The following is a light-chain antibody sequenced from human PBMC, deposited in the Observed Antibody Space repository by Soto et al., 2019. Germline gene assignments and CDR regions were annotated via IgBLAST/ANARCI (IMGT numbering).Light chain of an antibody. CDR1: QSISSW. CDR2: KAS. J-gene: IGKJ1*01. V-gene: IGKV1-5*03. Sequence: DIQMTQSPSTLSASVGDRVTITCRASQSISSWLAWYQQKPGKAPKLLIYKASSLESGVPSRFSGSGSGTEFTLTISSLQPDDFATYYCQQYNRYRWTFGQGTKVDIK. CDR3: QQYNRYRWT.